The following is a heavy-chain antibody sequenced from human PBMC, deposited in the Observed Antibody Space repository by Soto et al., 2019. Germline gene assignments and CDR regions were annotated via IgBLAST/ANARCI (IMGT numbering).Heavy chain of an antibody. Sequence: GGSLRLSCAASGFTVSSNYMSWVRQAPGKGLEWVSVVYSDGDTYYADSVKGRFTISRDNSKNTLHLQMNSLRAEDTAVYYCARAPCWSRVSCSHDYWGQGTLVTVSS. J-gene: IGHJ4*02. CDR1: GFTVSSNY. CDR3: ARAPCWSRVSCSHDY. CDR2: VYSDGDT. D-gene: IGHD2-15*01. V-gene: IGHV3-53*01.